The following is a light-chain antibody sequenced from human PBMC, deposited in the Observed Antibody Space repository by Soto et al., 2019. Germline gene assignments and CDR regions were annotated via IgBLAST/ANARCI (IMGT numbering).Light chain of an antibody. CDR1: QGIGHY. Sequence: IVMTQSPATLSVSPGEKATLSCRASQGIGHYLAWYQQKPGQAPRLLISGASTRGTGVPPRFSGSGSGTDFFPPINSRQSEDFSVYYCQQYENWPPYTFGQGTKVEIK. J-gene: IGKJ2*01. CDR2: GAS. CDR3: QQYENWPPYT. V-gene: IGKV3-15*01.